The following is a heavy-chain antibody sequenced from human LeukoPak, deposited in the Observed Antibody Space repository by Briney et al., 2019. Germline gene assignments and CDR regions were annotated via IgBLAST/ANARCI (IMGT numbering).Heavy chain of an antibody. CDR2: INNDGSST. Sequence: GGSLRLSCATSGFIFGNYWMHWVRQAPGKGLVWVSRINNDGSSTTYADSVKGRFIISRDNARNTLYLQMNSLRAEDTAVYYCARDGISCSGGHCYFASWGQGTLVTVSS. CDR1: GFIFGNYW. D-gene: IGHD2-15*01. J-gene: IGHJ4*02. V-gene: IGHV3-74*01. CDR3: ARDGISCSGGHCYFAS.